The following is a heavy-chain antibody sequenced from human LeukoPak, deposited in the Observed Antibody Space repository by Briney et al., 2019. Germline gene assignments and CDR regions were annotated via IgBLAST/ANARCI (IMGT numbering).Heavy chain of an antibody. V-gene: IGHV1-46*01. J-gene: IGHJ4*02. Sequence: ASVKLSSKASGYTLTSNYIHWVRQAPGQGLEWMGMIYPRDGSTGYAQKFQGRVTVTRDTSTSTVHMELSGLRSEDTAVYYCARDQEGFDYWGQGTLVTVSS. CDR3: ARDQEGFDY. CDR2: IYPRDGST. CDR1: GYTLTSNY.